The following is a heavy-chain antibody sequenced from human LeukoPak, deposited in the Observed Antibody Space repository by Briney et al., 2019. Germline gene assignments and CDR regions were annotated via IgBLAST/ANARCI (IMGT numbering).Heavy chain of an antibody. J-gene: IGHJ6*02. CDR2: INSSGGRT. D-gene: IGHD3-10*01. CDR1: GLTFSNYV. Sequence: RGESLRLSCAASGLTFSNYVMGWVRQAPGKGLEWVSTINSSGGRTYHADSVKGRFTISRDNSKNTLYLQMNSLRAEDTAVYYCAKGLWDYYGSGIMYYTMDVWGQGTTVTVSS. V-gene: IGHV3-23*01. CDR3: AKGLWDYYGSGIMYYTMDV.